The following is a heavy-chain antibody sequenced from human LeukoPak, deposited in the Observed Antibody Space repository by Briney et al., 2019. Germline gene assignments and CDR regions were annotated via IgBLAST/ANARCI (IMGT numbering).Heavy chain of an antibody. CDR1: GFTVSSNY. V-gene: IGHV3-66*01. CDR3: AIAAAGTNYYFDY. CDR2: IYSGGST. D-gene: IGHD6-13*01. Sequence: GSLRLSCAASGFTVSSNYMSWVRQAPGKGLEWASVIYSGGSTYYADSVKGRFTISRDNSKNTLYLQMNSLRAEGTAVYYCAIAAAGTNYYFDYWGQGTLVTVSS. J-gene: IGHJ4*02.